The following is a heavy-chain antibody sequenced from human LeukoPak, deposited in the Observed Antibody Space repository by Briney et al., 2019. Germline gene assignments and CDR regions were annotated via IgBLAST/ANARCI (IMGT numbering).Heavy chain of an antibody. J-gene: IGHJ4*02. CDR2: IYYSGST. Sequence: PSETLSLTCTVSGGSISGYYWSWIRQPPGKGLEWIGYIYYSGSTNYNPSLKSRVTISVDTSKNQFSLKLISVTAADAAVYYCARDLRDSSGYYFAFDYWGQGSLVTVSS. CDR1: GGSISGYY. CDR3: ARDLRDSSGYYFAFDY. V-gene: IGHV4-59*01. D-gene: IGHD3-22*01.